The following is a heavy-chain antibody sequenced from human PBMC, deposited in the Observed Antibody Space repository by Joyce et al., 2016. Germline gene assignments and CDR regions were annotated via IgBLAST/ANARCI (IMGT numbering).Heavy chain of an antibody. V-gene: IGHV3-23*01. CDR2: ITSSGAST. CDR1: GFTFCNYA. CDR3: AEGGPTIASPFDY. D-gene: IGHD4/OR15-4a*01. Sequence: EVQLLESGGDLVQPGGSLRLSCTASGFTFCNYAMSWVRPAPGKGPQWVSTITSSGASTDYADSVKVPFSISRDNSKNTLYLQMNSLRGEETAVYYCAEGGPTIASPFDYWGQGTLVPV. J-gene: IGHJ4*02.